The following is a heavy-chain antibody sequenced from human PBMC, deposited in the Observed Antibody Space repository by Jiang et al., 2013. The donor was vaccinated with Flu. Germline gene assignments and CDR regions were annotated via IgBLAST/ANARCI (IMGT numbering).Heavy chain of an antibody. D-gene: IGHD2-8*01. CDR1: GGSIDKSNFF. J-gene: IGHJ4*02. V-gene: IGHV4-39*01. Sequence: TFSLTCTVSGGSIDKSNFFWGWIRQPPGRGLEWDWDYLFYGSTYYKPSVSSRLTISMDTSKNQISLRLYSVTAADTAVHYCAGHEFAIATKHWGQGTLVTVSS. CDR3: AGHEFAIATKH. CDR2: LFYGST.